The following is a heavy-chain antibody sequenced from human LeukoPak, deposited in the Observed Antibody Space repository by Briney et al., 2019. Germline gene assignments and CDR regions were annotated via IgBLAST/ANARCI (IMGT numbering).Heavy chain of an antibody. CDR2: ISAYNGNT. CDR3: ARARHYYGSGSYYILDY. Sequence: ASVKVSCKASGYTFTSYGISWVRQAPGQGLEWMGWISAYNGNTNYAQKLQGRVTMTTGTSTSTAYMELRSLRSDDTAVYYCARARHYYGSGSYYILDYWGQGTLVTVSS. V-gene: IGHV1-18*01. D-gene: IGHD3-10*01. CDR1: GYTFTSYG. J-gene: IGHJ4*02.